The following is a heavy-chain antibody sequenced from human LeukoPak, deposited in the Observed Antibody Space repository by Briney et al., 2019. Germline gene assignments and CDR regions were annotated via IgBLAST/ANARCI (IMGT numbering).Heavy chain of an antibody. CDR1: GGSFSGYY. V-gene: IGHV4-34*01. CDR2: INHSGST. D-gene: IGHD2-15*01. Sequence: SETLSLTCAVYGGSFSGYYWSWIRQPPGKGLEWIGEINHSGSTNYNPSLKSRVTISVDTSKNQFSLKLSSVTAADTAVYYCARRPIDFLVVAATKWFDPWGQGTLVTVSS. J-gene: IGHJ5*02. CDR3: ARRPIDFLVVAATKWFDP.